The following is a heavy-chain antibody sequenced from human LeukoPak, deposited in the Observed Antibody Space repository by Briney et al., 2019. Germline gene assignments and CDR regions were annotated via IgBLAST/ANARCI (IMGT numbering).Heavy chain of an antibody. CDR3: PRGGLRYFDWLPKNFDY. Sequence: SETLSLTCAVSGYSISSGYFWGWIRQPPGKGLEWIGSIYHSGSTYYNPSLKSRVTISVDTSKNQFSLKLSSVTAADTAVYYCPRGGLRYFDWLPKNFDYWGQGTLVTVSS. D-gene: IGHD3-9*01. CDR2: IYHSGST. V-gene: IGHV4-38-2*01. J-gene: IGHJ4*02. CDR1: GYSISSGYF.